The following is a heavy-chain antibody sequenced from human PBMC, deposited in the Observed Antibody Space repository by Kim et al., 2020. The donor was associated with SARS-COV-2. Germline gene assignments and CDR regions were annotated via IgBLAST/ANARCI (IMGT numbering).Heavy chain of an antibody. CDR3: ARVVTMIVPLFDI. Sequence: ASVKVSCKASGYTFTGYYMHWVRQAPGQGLEWMGWINPNSGGTNYAQKFQGRVTMTRDTSISTAYMELSRLRSDDTAVYYCARVVTMIVPLFDIWGQGTMVTVSS. D-gene: IGHD3-22*01. CDR1: GYTFTGYY. CDR2: INPNSGGT. V-gene: IGHV1-2*02. J-gene: IGHJ3*02.